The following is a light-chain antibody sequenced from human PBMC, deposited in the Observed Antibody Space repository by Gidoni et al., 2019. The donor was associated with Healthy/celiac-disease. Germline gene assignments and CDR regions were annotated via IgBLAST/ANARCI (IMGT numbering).Light chain of an antibody. CDR3: QQSYSTPWT. V-gene: IGKV1-39*01. CDR1: QSISSY. J-gene: IGKJ1*01. CDR2: AAP. Sequence: EIQMTQSPSSLSASVGDRVTITCRASQSISSYLNWYQQKPGKAPKLLIYAAPSLQSGVPSRFSGSGSGTDFTLTISSLQPEDFATYYCQQSYSTPWTFGQGTKVKSN.